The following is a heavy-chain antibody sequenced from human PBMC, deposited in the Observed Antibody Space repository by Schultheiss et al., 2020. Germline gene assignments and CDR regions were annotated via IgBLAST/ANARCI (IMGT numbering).Heavy chain of an antibody. V-gene: IGHV3-74*01. J-gene: IGHJ4*02. CDR1: GFTFSSYW. CDR3: AKGAMTTVTTVDY. D-gene: IGHD4-17*01. CDR2: INSDGSST. Sequence: GGSLRLSCAASGFTFSSYWMHWVRQAPGKGLVWVSRINSDGSSTSYADSVKGRFTISRDNAKNTLYLQMNSLRAEDTAVYYCAKGAMTTVTTVDYWGQGTLVTVSS.